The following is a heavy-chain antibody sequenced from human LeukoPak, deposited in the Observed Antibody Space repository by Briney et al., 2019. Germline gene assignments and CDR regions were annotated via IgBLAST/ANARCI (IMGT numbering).Heavy chain of an antibody. D-gene: IGHD6-19*01. CDR2: IIPIFGTA. J-gene: IGHJ4*02. V-gene: IGHV1-69*01. Sequence: SVKVSCKASGGTFSSYAISWVRQAPGQGLEWMGGIIPIFGTANYTQKFQGRVTVTADESTSTAYMELSSLRSEDTAVYYCARTISSGWYVFIWGQGTLVTVSS. CDR1: GGTFSSYA. CDR3: ARTISSGWYVFI.